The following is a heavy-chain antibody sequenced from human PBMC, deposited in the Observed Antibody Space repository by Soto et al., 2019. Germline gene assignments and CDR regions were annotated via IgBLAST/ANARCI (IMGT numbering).Heavy chain of an antibody. Sequence: RTLSLTCAISVDSVSSNTAAWNWIRSSPSRGLEWLGRTYYRSNWRHDYAVSVKSRITVNPDTSKNHFSLQLNSVTPDDTAVYYCARGVAGSGFDLWGQGTLVTVSS. J-gene: IGHJ4*02. CDR1: VDSVSSNTAA. D-gene: IGHD6-19*01. V-gene: IGHV6-1*01. CDR3: ARGVAGSGFDL. CDR2: TYYRSNWRH.